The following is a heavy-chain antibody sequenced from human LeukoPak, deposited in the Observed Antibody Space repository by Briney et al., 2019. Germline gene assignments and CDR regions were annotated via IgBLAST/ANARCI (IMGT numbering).Heavy chain of an antibody. J-gene: IGHJ4*02. V-gene: IGHV3-64*02. Sequence: GGSLRLSCAASGFTFNTYVMHWVRQAPGKGLEYVSAINSNGGTTYYADSVKGRFTVSRDNSKNTLYLQMGSLKTEDMAVYYCARGSNRIYDILTGYSYYFDYWGQGTLVTVSS. CDR2: INSNGGTT. D-gene: IGHD3-9*01. CDR3: ARGSNRIYDILTGYSYYFDY. CDR1: GFTFNTYV.